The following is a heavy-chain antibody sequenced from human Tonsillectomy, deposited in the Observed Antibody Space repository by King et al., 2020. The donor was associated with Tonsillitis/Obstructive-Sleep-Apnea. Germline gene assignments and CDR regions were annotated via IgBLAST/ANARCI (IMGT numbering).Heavy chain of an antibody. CDR2: VSWNSGSR. CDR1: GFTFDDYA. J-gene: IGHJ6*03. Sequence: VQLVESGGGLVQPGRSLRLSCAASGFTFDDYAMHWVRQAPGKGLEWVSGVSWNSGSRGYEDSVKGRFTISRDNAKNSLYLQMSSLRTEDTALYYCVKDSGTNYYHYYIDVWGKGTTVTVSS. D-gene: IGHD1-1*01. V-gene: IGHV3-9*01. CDR3: VKDSGTNYYHYYIDV.